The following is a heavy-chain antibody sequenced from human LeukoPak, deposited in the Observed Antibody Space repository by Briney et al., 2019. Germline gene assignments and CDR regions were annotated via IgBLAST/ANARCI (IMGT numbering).Heavy chain of an antibody. D-gene: IGHD5-12*01. J-gene: IGHJ4*02. Sequence: GESLKISCKGSGYSLTSYWISWGRQMPGKGLEWIGRIDPNDSYTNYRPSFQAHVTISAEKSISTAYLQWSRLKASDTAMYYCARQYGIVATIDYWGQGTLVTVSS. CDR2: IDPNDSYT. CDR1: GYSLTSYW. CDR3: ARQYGIVATIDY. V-gene: IGHV5-10-1*01.